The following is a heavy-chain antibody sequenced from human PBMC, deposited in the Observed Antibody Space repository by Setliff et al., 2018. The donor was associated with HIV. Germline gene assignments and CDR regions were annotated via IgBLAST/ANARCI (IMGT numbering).Heavy chain of an antibody. D-gene: IGHD6-19*01. CDR2: INAGDDNT. V-gene: IGHV1-3*01. CDR1: GYTFSTNA. CDR3: ARGSCSGCYLSDY. J-gene: IGHJ4*02. Sequence: ASVKVCCKAFGYTFSTNAIHWVRQAPGQRLEWMGYINAGDDNTRYSEKFQGRVTITRDTSANTAYMELSSLRSEDTAVYYCARGSCSGCYLSDYWGLGTLVTVSS.